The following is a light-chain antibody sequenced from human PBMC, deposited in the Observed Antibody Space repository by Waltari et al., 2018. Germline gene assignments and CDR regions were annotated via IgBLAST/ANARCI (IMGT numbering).Light chain of an antibody. J-gene: IGKJ4*01. Sequence: EIVLTQSPGTLSLSPGESATLSCRASQSLSSNYVAWYQQKPGPPPRLLISAASRRATGIPDRFSGSGSGTDFTLTIRRLEPGDFAVYYCQHHGSSPPFGGGTKVEI. CDR2: AAS. CDR3: QHHGSSPP. CDR1: QSLSSNY. V-gene: IGKV3-20*01.